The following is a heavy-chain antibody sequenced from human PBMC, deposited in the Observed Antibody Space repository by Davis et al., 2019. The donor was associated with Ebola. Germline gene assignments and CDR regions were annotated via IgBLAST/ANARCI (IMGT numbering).Heavy chain of an antibody. CDR1: GFTFSSKW. Sequence: GESLKISCAASGFTFSSKWMHWVRQAPGKGLVWVSRINNDGSDTNYADSVKGRFTISRDNAKNTLYLQMNSLRAEDTAVYYCAKDHLRYSNYESWWFDPWGQGTLVTVSS. CDR2: INNDGSDT. J-gene: IGHJ5*02. V-gene: IGHV3-74*01. D-gene: IGHD4-11*01. CDR3: AKDHLRYSNYESWWFDP.